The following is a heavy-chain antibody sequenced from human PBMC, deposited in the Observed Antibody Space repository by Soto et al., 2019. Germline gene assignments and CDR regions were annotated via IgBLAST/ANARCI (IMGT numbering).Heavy chain of an antibody. D-gene: IGHD2-2*01. CDR3: ARQGPASILNTWFDS. CDR2: IYYSGST. Sequence: SETPSLTCTVSGGSISSYYWSWIRQPPGKGLEWIGYIYYSGSTNYNPSLKSRATISLDTSKNQFSLKLSSVTAADTAVYYCARQGPASILNTWFDSWGQGTLVTVSS. J-gene: IGHJ5*01. CDR1: GGSISSYY. V-gene: IGHV4-59*01.